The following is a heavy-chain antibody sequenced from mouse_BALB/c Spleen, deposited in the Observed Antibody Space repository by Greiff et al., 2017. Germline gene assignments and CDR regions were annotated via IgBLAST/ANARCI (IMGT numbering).Heavy chain of an antibody. CDR3: RSTMITTDDY. CDR2: IDPENGDT. V-gene: IGHV14-4*02. D-gene: IGHD2-4*01. J-gene: IGHJ2*01. CDR1: GFNIKDYY. Sequence: EVKLQESGAELVRSGASVKLSCTASGFNIKDYYMHWVKQRPEQGLEWIGWIDPENGDTEYAPKFQGKATMTADTSSNTAYLQLSSLTSEDTAVYYCRSTMITTDDYWGQGTTLTVSS.